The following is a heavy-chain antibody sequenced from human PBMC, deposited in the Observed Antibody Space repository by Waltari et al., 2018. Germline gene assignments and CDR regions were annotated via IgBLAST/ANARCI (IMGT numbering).Heavy chain of an antibody. D-gene: IGHD3-10*01. CDR1: GFTFGDYA. Sequence: LSCTASGFTFGDYAMSWVRQAPGKGLEWVGFIRSKAYGGTTEYAASVKGRFTISRDDSKSIAYLQMNSLKTEDTAVYYCTRDQGPGVLWFGEISFDYWGQGTLVTVSS. CDR3: TRDQGPGVLWFGEISFDY. V-gene: IGHV3-49*04. J-gene: IGHJ4*02. CDR2: IRSKAYGGTT.